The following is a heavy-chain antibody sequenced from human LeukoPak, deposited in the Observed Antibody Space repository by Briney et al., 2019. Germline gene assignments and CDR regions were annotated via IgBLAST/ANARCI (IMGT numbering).Heavy chain of an antibody. CDR1: GGSFSGYY. D-gene: IGHD3-9*01. Sequence: SETLSLTCAVYGGSFSGYYWSWIRQPPGKGLEWIGEINHSGSINYNPSLKSRVTISVDTSKNQFPLKLSSVTAADPAVYYCAGSLRHFDWLLGGANKRFDYWGQGTLVTVSS. CDR3: AGSLRHFDWLLGGANKRFDY. V-gene: IGHV4-34*01. CDR2: INHSGSI. J-gene: IGHJ4*02.